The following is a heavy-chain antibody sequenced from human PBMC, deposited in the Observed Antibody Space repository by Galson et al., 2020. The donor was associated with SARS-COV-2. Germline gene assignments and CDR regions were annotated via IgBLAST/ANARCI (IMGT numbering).Heavy chain of an antibody. J-gene: IGHJ3*02. V-gene: IGHV3-48*03. D-gene: IGHD3-10*01. CDR3: ARTYGSGSCYGYEDILDI. CDR1: GFTFSSYE. Sequence: RESLKISCAASGFTFSSYEMNWVRQAPGKGLEWVSYISNSESPIYYADSVKGRFTISRDNAKNSLYLQMNSLRVEDTAVYYCARTYGSGSCYGYEDILDIWGQGTMVTVSS. CDR2: ISNSESPI.